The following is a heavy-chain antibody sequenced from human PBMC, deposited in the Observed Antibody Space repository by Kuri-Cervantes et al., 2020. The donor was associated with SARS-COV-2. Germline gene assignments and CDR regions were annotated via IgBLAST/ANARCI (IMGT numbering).Heavy chain of an antibody. Sequence: ASVKVSCKASGYTFTGYCMHWVRQAPGQGLEWMGWINPNSGGTNYAQKFQGWVTMTRDTSISTAYMELSRLRSDDTAVYYCARGVTPNYGMDVWGQGTTVTVSS. D-gene: IGHD2-21*02. CDR1: GYTFTGYC. J-gene: IGHJ6*02. V-gene: IGHV1-2*04. CDR2: INPNSGGT. CDR3: ARGVTPNYGMDV.